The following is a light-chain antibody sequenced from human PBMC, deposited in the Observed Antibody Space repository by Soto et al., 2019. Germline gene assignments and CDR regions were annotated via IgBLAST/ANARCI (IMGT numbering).Light chain of an antibody. CDR1: QSVSSSY. J-gene: IGKJ3*01. Sequence: EIVLTQSPGTLSLSPGERATLSCRASQSVSSSYLAWYQQKPGQAPRHLIYGASSRATGIPDRFSGSGSGTDFTLTISRLEPEDFAVYYGQQYGISPRFTFGPGTKVDIK. CDR3: QQYGISPRFT. CDR2: GAS. V-gene: IGKV3-20*01.